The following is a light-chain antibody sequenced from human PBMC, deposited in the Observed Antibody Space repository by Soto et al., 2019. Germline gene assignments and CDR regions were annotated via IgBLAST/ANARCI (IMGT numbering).Light chain of an antibody. CDR3: QVWDSSSDHVV. Sequence: SSELTQPPSVSVAPGQTARIACGGNNIQSKSVHWYQQKPGQAPVLVIYDDSDRPSGIPDRFSGSNSGNTATLTISRVEAGDEAEYYCQVWDSSSDHVVFSGGTKLTVL. CDR2: DDS. V-gene: IGLV3-21*02. J-gene: IGLJ2*01. CDR1: NIQSKS.